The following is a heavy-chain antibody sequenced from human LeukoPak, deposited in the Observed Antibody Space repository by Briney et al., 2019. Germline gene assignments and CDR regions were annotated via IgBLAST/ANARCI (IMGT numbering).Heavy chain of an antibody. CDR1: GFTFSSYE. CDR3: ARVRVTVTTLDY. V-gene: IGHV3-48*03. J-gene: IGHJ4*02. D-gene: IGHD4-17*01. CDR2: ISSSGSTM. Sequence: GGSLRLSCAASGFTFSSYEVNWVRQAPGKGLEWVSYISSSGSTMYYADSVKGRFTVSRDNAKNSLFLQLNSLRAEDTAVYYCARVRVTVTTLDYWGQGTLVTVSS.